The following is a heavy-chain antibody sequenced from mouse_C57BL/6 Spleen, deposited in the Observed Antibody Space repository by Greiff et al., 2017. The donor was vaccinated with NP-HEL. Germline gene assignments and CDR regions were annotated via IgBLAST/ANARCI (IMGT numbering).Heavy chain of an antibody. CDR2: INPNNGGT. Sequence: EVQLQQSGPELVKPGASVKIPCKASGYTFTDYNMDWVKQSHGKSLEWIGDINPNNGGTIYNQKFKGKATLTVDKSSSTAYMELRSLTSEDTAVYYCAILWWGSLAYWGQGTLVTVSA. CDR3: AILWWGSLAY. V-gene: IGHV1-18*01. D-gene: IGHD1-1*02. CDR1: GYTFTDYN. J-gene: IGHJ3*01.